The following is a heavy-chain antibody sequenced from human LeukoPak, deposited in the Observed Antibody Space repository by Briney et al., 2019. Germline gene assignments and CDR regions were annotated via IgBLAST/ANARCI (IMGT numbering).Heavy chain of an antibody. CDR3: ARVTFFVYYYYYMDV. CDR2: IIPIFGTA. V-gene: IGHV1-69*06. CDR1: GGTFSSYA. Sequence: SVKVSCKASGGTFSSYAISWVRQAPGQGLEWMGGIIPIFGTANYAQKFQGRVTITADKSTSTAYMELSSLRSEDTAVYYCARVTFFVYYYYYMDVWGKGTTVTVSS. J-gene: IGHJ6*03.